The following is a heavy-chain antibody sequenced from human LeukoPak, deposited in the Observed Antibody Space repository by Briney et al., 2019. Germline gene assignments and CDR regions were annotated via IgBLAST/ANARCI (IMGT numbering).Heavy chain of an antibody. V-gene: IGHV1-18*01. J-gene: IGHJ4*02. CDR3: ARGSSATVTTGPDY. D-gene: IGHD4-17*01. Sequence: ASVKVSCKASGYTFTSYGISWARQAPGQGLEWMGWISAYNGNTNYAQKLQGRVTMTTDTSTSTAYMELRSLRSDDTAVYYCARGSSATVTTGPDYWGQGTLVTVSS. CDR2: ISAYNGNT. CDR1: GYTFTSYG.